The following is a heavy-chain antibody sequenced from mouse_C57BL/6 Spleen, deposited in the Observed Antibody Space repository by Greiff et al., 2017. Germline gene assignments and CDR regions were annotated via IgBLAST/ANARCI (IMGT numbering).Heavy chain of an antibody. J-gene: IGHJ2*01. V-gene: IGHV1-22*01. D-gene: IGHD3-2*02. Sequence: VQLKESGPELVKPGASVKMSCKASGYTFTDYNMHWVKQSHGKSLEWIGYINPNNGGTSYNQKFKGKATLTVNKSSSTAYMELRSLTSEDSAVYYCARQLRLPYFDYWGQGTTLTVSS. CDR3: ARQLRLPYFDY. CDR2: INPNNGGT. CDR1: GYTFTDYN.